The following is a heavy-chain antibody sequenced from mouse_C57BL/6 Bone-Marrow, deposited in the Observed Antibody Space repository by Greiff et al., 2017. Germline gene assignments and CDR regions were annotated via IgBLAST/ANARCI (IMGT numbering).Heavy chain of an antibody. CDR2: INPSSGYT. CDR1: GYTFTSYT. D-gene: IGHD1-1*01. CDR3: AGRYYYGSSPFAY. V-gene: IGHV1-4*01. Sequence: QVQLQQSGAELARPGASVKMSCKASGYTFTSYTMHWVKQRPGQGLEWIGYINPSSGYTKYNQKFKDKATLTADKSSSTAYMQLSSLTSEDSSVYYCAGRYYYGSSPFAYGGQGTLVTVSA. J-gene: IGHJ3*01.